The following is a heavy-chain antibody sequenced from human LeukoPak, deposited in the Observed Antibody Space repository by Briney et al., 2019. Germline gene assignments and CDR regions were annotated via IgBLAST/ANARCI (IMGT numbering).Heavy chain of an antibody. CDR3: ARGPELAAGSNFDY. Sequence: PSETLSLTCTVSGGSISSYYWSWFRQPPGKGLEWIGYIYYSGSTSYNPSLKSRVTISVDTSKNHFSLKVTSVTAADTAVYYCARGPELAAGSNFDYWGQGILVTVSS. CDR1: GGSISSYY. CDR2: IYYSGST. D-gene: IGHD6-13*01. J-gene: IGHJ4*02. V-gene: IGHV4-59*01.